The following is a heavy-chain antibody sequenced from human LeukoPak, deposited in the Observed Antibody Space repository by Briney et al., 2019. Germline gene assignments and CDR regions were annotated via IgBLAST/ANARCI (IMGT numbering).Heavy chain of an antibody. Sequence: GSSVKVSCKASGGTFSSYAISWLRHAPGQGLEWMGGIIPIFGTAKYAQKFQGRVTITTDESASTAYMDLSNLRSEDTAVYYCARGRREHGAGSGIDYYYYYMDVWGEGTTVTVSS. CDR2: IIPIFGTA. J-gene: IGHJ6*03. D-gene: IGHD3-10*01. V-gene: IGHV1-69*05. CDR1: GGTFSSYA. CDR3: ARGRREHGAGSGIDYYYYYMDV.